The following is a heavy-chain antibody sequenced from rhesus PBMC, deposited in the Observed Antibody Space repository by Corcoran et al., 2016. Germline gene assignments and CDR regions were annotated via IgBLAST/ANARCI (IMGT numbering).Heavy chain of an antibody. J-gene: IGHJ4*01. V-gene: IGHV4-147*01. Sequence: QVQLQESGPGLVKSSETLSLTCAVSGAFVNSNSWTWIRQPPGKGLEWSGRIFGDGGSTSYTPSLTRRVTISRDTPKNQFSLKLNSVTAADTAVYYCGRGRVVNDRGLDSWGQGVLVTVSS. CDR2: IFGDGGST. CDR1: GAFVNSNS. D-gene: IGHD3-28*01. CDR3: GRGRVVNDRGLDS.